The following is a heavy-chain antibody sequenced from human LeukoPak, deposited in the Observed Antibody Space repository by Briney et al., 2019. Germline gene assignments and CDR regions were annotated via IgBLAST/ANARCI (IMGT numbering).Heavy chain of an antibody. V-gene: IGHV3-7*05. Sequence: GGSLRLSCAASGFTFSSYWMSWVRQAPGKGLEWVANINHDGSEKYYVDSVKGRFTISRDNAKNSLYLQMNSLRAEDTAVYYCARERDEYYYYSSGYSTRENWFDPWGQGTLVTVSS. CDR3: ARERDEYYYYSSGYSTRENWFDP. J-gene: IGHJ5*02. CDR2: INHDGSEK. CDR1: GFTFSSYW. D-gene: IGHD3-22*01.